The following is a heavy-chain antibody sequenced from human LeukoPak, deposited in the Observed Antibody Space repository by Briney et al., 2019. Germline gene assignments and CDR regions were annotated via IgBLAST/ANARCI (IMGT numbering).Heavy chain of an antibody. D-gene: IGHD3-10*01. Sequence: KPSETLSLTCVVAGGSISNYYWSWVRQPPGKGLEWSGYIYYSGSTNYNPSLKSRVTISVDTSKNQFSLKLSSVTGADKAVHYCSRVNRAVLQWFGESIFEYYFHYWGQGTLVTVSS. J-gene: IGHJ4*02. CDR1: GGSISNYY. CDR2: IYYSGST. CDR3: SRVNRAVLQWFGESIFEYYFHY. V-gene: IGHV4-59*01.